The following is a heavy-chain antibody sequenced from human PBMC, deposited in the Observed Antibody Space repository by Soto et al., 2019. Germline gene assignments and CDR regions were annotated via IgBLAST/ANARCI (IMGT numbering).Heavy chain of an antibody. CDR3: ARFYYDSSGYLFFSYYYYYGMDV. CDR2: IKQDGREK. D-gene: IGHD3-22*01. J-gene: IGHJ6*02. CDR1: GFTFSSYW. V-gene: IGHV3-7*04. Sequence: GGSLRLSCAASGFTFSSYWMSWVRQAPGKGLEWVANIKQDGREKYYVDSVKGRFTISRDNAKNSLYLQMNSLRAEDTAVYYCARFYYDSSGYLFFSYYYYYGMDVCGQGPTFSVSS.